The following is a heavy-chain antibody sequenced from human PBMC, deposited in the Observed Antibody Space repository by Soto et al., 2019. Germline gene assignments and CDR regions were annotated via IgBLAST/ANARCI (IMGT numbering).Heavy chain of an antibody. CDR1: GVSFNVHY. CDR2: ISHSGSP. Sequence: PSETLSLTCGVYGVSFNVHYWSWIRQPPGKGLEWIGEISHSGSPNYNPSLKSRLTISVDTSKNQFSLTLSSVTAADTAVYYCARGRGGYSYGGLDYWGQGTLVTVSS. D-gene: IGHD5-18*01. CDR3: ARGRGGYSYGGLDY. V-gene: IGHV4-34*01. J-gene: IGHJ4*02.